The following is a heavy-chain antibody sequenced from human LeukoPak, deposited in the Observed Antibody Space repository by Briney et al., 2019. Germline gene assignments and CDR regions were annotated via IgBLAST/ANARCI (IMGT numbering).Heavy chain of an antibody. Sequence: SKTLSLTCTVSGGSISSSSYYWGWIRQPPGKGLEWIGSIYYSGSTYYNPSLKSRVTISVDTSKNQFSLKLSSVTAADTAVYYCARGVAAGYNWNDGGYFDYWGQGTLVTVSS. D-gene: IGHD1-1*01. V-gene: IGHV4-39*07. CDR3: ARGVAAGYNWNDGGYFDY. CDR2: IYYSGST. J-gene: IGHJ4*02. CDR1: GGSISSSSYY.